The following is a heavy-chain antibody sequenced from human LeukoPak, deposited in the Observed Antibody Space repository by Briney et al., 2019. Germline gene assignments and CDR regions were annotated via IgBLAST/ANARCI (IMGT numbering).Heavy chain of an antibody. CDR1: GFTFSNAW. J-gene: IGHJ4*02. CDR3: TTLRLDIVVVVAAYYFDY. Sequence: GGSLRLSCAASGFTFSNAWMSWVRQAPGKGLEWVGRIKSKTDGGTTDYAAPVKGRFTISRDDSKNTLYLQMNSLKTEDTAVYYCTTLRLDIVVVVAAYYFDYWGRGTLVTVSS. CDR2: IKSKTDGGTT. D-gene: IGHD2-15*01. V-gene: IGHV3-15*01.